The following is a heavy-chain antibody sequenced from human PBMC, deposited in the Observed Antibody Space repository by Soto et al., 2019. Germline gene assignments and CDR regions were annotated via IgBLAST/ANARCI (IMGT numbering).Heavy chain of an antibody. D-gene: IGHD3-16*01. Sequence: QVQLQESGPGLVKPSQTLSLTCTVSGGSISSGAYYWSWIRKPPGKALEWIGYIYYSGNTYYNPSLKSRVTISVDTSKNQFSLKLSSVTAADTAVYYCARVGLRLGDYFDYWGQGTLVSVSS. CDR3: ARVGLRLGDYFDY. CDR1: GGSISSGAYY. J-gene: IGHJ4*02. CDR2: IYYSGNT. V-gene: IGHV4-31*03.